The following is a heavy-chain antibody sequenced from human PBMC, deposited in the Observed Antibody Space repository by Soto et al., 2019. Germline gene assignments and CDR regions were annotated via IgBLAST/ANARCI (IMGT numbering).Heavy chain of an antibody. D-gene: IGHD2-15*01. CDR3: ARMPSRGHYGGKPRHGY. CDR1: GGSISSYY. CDR2: IYYSGST. V-gene: IGHV4-59*01. J-gene: IGHJ4*02. Sequence: PSETLSLTCTVSGGSISSYYWSWIRQPPGKGLEWIGYIYYSGSTNYNPSLKSRVTISVDTSKNQFSLKLSSVTAADTAVYYCARMPSRGHYGGKPRHGYWGQVTLVTVSS.